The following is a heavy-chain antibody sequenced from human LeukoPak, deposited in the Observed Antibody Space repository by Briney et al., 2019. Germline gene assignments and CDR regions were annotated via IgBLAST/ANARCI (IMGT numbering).Heavy chain of an antibody. CDR2: IWYDGSNK. J-gene: IGHJ4*02. CDR1: GFTFSSYG. CDR3: AKSRPYDSSGAYDY. Sequence: GGSLRLSCAASGFTFSSYGMHWVRQAPGKGLEWVAVIWYDGSNKYYADSVKGRFTISRDNSKNTLYLQMNSLRADDTAVYYCAKSRPYDSSGAYDYWGQGTLVTVSS. V-gene: IGHV3-33*06. D-gene: IGHD3-22*01.